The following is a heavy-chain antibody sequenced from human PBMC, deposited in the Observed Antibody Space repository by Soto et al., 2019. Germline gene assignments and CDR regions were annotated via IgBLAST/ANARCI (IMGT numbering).Heavy chain of an antibody. CDR1: GLIFSNYW. J-gene: IGHJ4*02. Sequence: EVQLVESGGGLVQPGGSLRLSCAGSGLIFSNYWMHWLRQAPGKGLEWVSRIDHDGPTDYADSVRGRFTISRDNAESTLYLQMNSLSPEDAAVYYCVRDSHGDYWGQGTLVTVSS. CDR2: IDHDGPT. V-gene: IGHV3-74*01. CDR3: VRDSHGDY.